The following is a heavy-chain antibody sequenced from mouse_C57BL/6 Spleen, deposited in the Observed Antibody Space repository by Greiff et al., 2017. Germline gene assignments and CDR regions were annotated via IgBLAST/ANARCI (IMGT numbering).Heavy chain of an antibody. J-gene: IGHJ4*01. V-gene: IGHV2-9-1*01. Sequence: VQLQQSGPGLVAPSQSLSITCTVSGFSLTSYAISWVRQPPGKGLEWLGVIWTGGGTNYNSALKSRLSISKDNSKSQVFLKMNSLQTDDTARYYCARIYYGSSYEGYAMDYWGQGTSVTVSS. CDR1: GFSLTSYA. CDR3: ARIYYGSSYEGYAMDY. CDR2: IWTGGGT. D-gene: IGHD1-1*01.